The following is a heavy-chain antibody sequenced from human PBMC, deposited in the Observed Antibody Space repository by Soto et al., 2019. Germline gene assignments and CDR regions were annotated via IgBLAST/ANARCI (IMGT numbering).Heavy chain of an antibody. J-gene: IGHJ4*02. Sequence: GSLRLSCAASGFTFSSYAMICVRQVPGKGLEWVSAITTTGGGTFSADSVKGRFTISRDNSKNTLFLQMNTLRVEDTAVYYCAKLMVVVPTGRGFYFDFWGQGTLVTVSS. V-gene: IGHV3-23*01. CDR3: AKLMVVVPTGRGFYFDF. D-gene: IGHD2-15*01. CDR1: GFTFSSYA. CDR2: ITTTGGGT.